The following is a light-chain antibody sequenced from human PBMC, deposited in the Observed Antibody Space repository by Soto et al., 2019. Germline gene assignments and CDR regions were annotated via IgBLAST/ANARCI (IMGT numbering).Light chain of an antibody. J-gene: IGLJ1*01. CDR1: SNDVGSYNV. Sequence: QAVVTQPASVSGSPGQSITISCTGISNDVGSYNVVSWYQQHPGKAPKLLIYEGTQRPSGISFRFSASRSGNTASLTISGLQTEDEADYHCCSYAGTYVFGSGTKLTVL. CDR3: CSYAGTYV. V-gene: IGLV2-23*01. CDR2: EGT.